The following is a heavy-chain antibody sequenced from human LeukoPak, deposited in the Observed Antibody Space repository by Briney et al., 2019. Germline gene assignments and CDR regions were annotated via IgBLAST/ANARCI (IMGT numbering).Heavy chain of an antibody. CDR2: ISGSGGST. CDR1: GFTFSSYS. J-gene: IGHJ4*02. V-gene: IGHV3-23*01. CDR3: AKCRGALLLWFGELMG. D-gene: IGHD3-10*01. Sequence: PGGSLRLSCAASGFTFSSYSMNWVRQAPGKGLEWVSAISGSGGSTYYADSVKGRFTISRDNSKNTLYLQMNSLRAEDTAVYYCAKCRGALLLWFGELMGWGQGTLVTVSS.